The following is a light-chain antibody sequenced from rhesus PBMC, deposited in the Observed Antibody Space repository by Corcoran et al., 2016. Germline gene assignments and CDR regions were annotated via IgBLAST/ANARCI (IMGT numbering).Light chain of an antibody. CDR1: QGISSW. V-gene: IGKV1-21*01. CDR2: KAS. CDR3: QQYNSAPRT. Sequence: DIQMTQSPSSLSASVGDRVTITCRASQGISSWLAWYQQKPGKAPKLLIYKASSLQSGVPSRFSGGGSGTDFTLTISSLQTEDFATYDCQQYNSAPRTFGQGTKVEIK. J-gene: IGKJ1*01.